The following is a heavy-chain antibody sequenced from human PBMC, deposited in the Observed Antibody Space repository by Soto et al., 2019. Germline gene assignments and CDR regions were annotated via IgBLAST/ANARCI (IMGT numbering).Heavy chain of an antibody. D-gene: IGHD4-17*01. CDR2: IKSKTDGGTT. Sequence: EVQLVESGGGLVQPGGSLRLSCAASGFTFSNAWMSWVRQAPGKGLEWVGRIKSKTDGGTTDYAAPVKGRFTISRDDSKNTLYLQMNSLKTEDTAVYYCTNDYGDYGSLDYWGQGTLVTVSS. V-gene: IGHV3-15*01. CDR3: TNDYGDYGSLDY. CDR1: GFTFSNAW. J-gene: IGHJ4*02.